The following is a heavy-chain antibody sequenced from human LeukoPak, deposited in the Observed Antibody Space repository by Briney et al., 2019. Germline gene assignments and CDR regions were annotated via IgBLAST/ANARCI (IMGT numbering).Heavy chain of an antibody. Sequence: SETLSLTCTVSGGSVSSGSYYWSWIRQPPGKGLEWIGYIYYSASTNYNPSLKSRVTISVDTSNNQFSLKLSSVTAADTAVYYCARELRLGELSLYYFDYWGQGTRVTVSS. D-gene: IGHD3-16*02. CDR3: ARELRLGELSLYYFDY. CDR1: GGSVSSGSYY. V-gene: IGHV4-61*01. CDR2: IYYSAST. J-gene: IGHJ4*02.